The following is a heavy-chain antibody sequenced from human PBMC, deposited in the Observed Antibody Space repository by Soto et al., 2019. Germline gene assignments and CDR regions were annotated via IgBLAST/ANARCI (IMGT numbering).Heavy chain of an antibody. CDR2: INWNGGST. CDR3: ARAGMRGYYYYYMDV. Sequence: EVQLVESGGGVVRPGGSLRLSCAASGFTFDDYGMSWVRQAPGKGLEWVSGINWNGGSTGYADSVKGRCTISRDNAKNSMYLHMNSLRGEDTALYHCARAGMRGYYYYYMDVCSKVTTVTVSS. J-gene: IGHJ6*03. V-gene: IGHV3-20*01. CDR1: GFTFDDYG.